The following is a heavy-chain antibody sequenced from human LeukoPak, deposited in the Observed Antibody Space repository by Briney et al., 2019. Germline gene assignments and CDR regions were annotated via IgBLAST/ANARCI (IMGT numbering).Heavy chain of an antibody. CDR2: IYSSGST. CDR1: GGSISSSSYY. J-gene: IGHJ4*02. Sequence: SETLSLTCTVSGGSISSSSYYWGWIRQPPGKGLEWIGSIYSSGSTYCSPSLKSRVTISVDTSKNQFSLKLSSVTAADTAVYYCAAPTVDYWGQGTLVTVSS. V-gene: IGHV4-39*01. CDR3: AAPTVDY.